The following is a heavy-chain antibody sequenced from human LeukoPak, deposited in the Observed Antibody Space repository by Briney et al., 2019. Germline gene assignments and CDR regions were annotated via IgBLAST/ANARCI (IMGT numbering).Heavy chain of an antibody. V-gene: IGHV3-20*04. J-gene: IGHJ5*02. CDR3: AREVGIPAAPDS. CDR1: GFKFDDNG. CDR2: INRHGGTI. D-gene: IGHD2-2*01. Sequence: GGSLRLSCAASGFKFDDNGMSWVRQAPGKGLEWVSGINRHGGTIAYADSVKGRFTISRDNAKNSLYLQMNSLRAEDTALYYCAREVGIPAAPDSWGQGTLVTVSS.